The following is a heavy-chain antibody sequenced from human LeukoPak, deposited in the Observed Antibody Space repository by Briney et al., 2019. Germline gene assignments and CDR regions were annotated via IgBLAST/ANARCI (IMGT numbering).Heavy chain of an antibody. D-gene: IGHD6-19*01. Sequence: SVTVSFMASGGTFISYSISWVRQAPGQGLAWMGRIISIFGTANYAQKFQGRGTITADKSTSTAYMELSSQRSDDTAVYYCASVPTVAGFPGYFDYCGQGALVTVSS. CDR2: IISIFGTA. CDR3: ASVPTVAGFPGYFDY. J-gene: IGHJ4*02. CDR1: GGTFISYS. V-gene: IGHV1-69*06.